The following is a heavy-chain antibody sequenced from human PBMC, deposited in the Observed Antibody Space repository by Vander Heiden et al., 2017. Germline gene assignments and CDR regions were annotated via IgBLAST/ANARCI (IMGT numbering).Heavy chain of an antibody. CDR1: GFTFSSYW. J-gene: IGHJ3*02. CDR3: ARVLKYVSSMIVEDAFDI. Sequence: EVQLVESVGGLVQPGGSLRLSCAASGFTFSSYWLHWVRQAPGKGLVWVSRINSDGSSTSYAASVKGRVTISRDNAKNTLYRQMNSLRAEETALYYCARVLKYVSSMIVEDAFDIWGQGTMVTVYS. D-gene: IGHD3-22*01. CDR2: INSDGSST. V-gene: IGHV3-74*01.